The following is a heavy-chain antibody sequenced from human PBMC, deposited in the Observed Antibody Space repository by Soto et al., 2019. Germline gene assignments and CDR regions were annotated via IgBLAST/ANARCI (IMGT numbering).Heavy chain of an antibody. CDR3: ARGALVVASTHDAFDI. CDR2: MNPNSGNT. Sequence: ASLKVSCKASGYTFTSYDINWVRQATGQGLEWMGWMNPNSGNTGYAQKFQGRVTMTRNTSISTAYMELSSLRSEDTAVYYCARGALVVASTHDAFDIWGQGTMVTVSS. CDR1: GYTFTSYD. J-gene: IGHJ3*02. D-gene: IGHD2-15*01. V-gene: IGHV1-8*01.